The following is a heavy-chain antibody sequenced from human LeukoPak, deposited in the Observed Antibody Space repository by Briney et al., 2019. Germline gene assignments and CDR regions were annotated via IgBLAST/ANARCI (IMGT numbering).Heavy chain of an antibody. CDR3: ARDVDCSSTSCSRPFGY. V-gene: IGHV1-18*01. CDR2: ISAYNGNT. CDR1: GYTFTSYG. D-gene: IGHD2-2*01. Sequence: ASVKVSCKASGYTFTSYGISWVRQAHAQGHERMGWISAYNGNTNYAQKLQGRVTMTTDTSTSTAYMELRSLRSDDTAVYYCARDVDCSSTSCSRPFGYWGQGTLVTVSS. J-gene: IGHJ4*02.